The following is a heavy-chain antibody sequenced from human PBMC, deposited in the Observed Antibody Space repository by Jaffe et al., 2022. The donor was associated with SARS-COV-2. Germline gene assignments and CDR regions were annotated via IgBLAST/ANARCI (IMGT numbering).Heavy chain of an antibody. CDR2: IYYSGST. CDR1: GGSVSNTYYY. V-gene: IGHV4-39*01. D-gene: IGHD2-2*01. Sequence: QLQLQESGPGLVKPPETLSLTCTVSGGSVSNTYYYWGWIRQPPGKGLEWIGSIYYSGSTHYNPSLKSRVTISVDTSENQFSLKLSSVTAADTAVYYCARQDYCSSSGCYAGRYQSYYYIDVWGKGTTVTVSS. CDR3: ARQDYCSSSGCYAGRYQSYYYIDV. J-gene: IGHJ6*03.